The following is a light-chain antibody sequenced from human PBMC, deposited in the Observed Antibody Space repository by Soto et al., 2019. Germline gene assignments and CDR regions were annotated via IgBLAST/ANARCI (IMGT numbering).Light chain of an antibody. CDR2: GAS. CDR1: QSVSNSY. CDR3: QQYGSSPRT. V-gene: IGKV3-20*01. J-gene: IGKJ1*01. Sequence: LTQSPSTLSLSLGERATLSCRASQSVSNSYLAWYQQEPGQAPKLLISGASSLATGIPYRFSGSGSGTDFTLTISSLEPEDFAVYYCQQYGSSPRTFGQGTKVDIK.